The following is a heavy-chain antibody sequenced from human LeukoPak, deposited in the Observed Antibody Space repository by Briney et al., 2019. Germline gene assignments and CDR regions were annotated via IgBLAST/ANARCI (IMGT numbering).Heavy chain of an antibody. D-gene: IGHD3-22*01. CDR2: ISSSSSYI. CDR3: ARERRTYYYDSSGYSTDY. J-gene: IGHJ4*02. CDR1: GFTFSSYS. V-gene: IGHV3-21*01. Sequence: PGGSLRLSCAASGFTFSSYSMNWVRQAPGKGLEWVSSISSSSSYIYYADSVKGRFTISRDNAKNSLYLRMNSLRAEDTAVYYCARERRTYYYDSSGYSTDYWGQGTLVTVSS.